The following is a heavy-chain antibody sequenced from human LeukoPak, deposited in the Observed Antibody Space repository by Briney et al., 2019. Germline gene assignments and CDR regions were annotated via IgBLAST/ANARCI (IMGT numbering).Heavy chain of an antibody. D-gene: IGHD2-2*01. V-gene: IGHV3-23*01. CDR3: AKERGIVVVPAALDAFDI. J-gene: IGHJ3*02. Sequence: GGSLRLSCAASGFTFSNYAMSWVRQAPGKGLEWVSAISGSGGSTYYADSVKGRFTISRDKSKNTLYLQMNSLRAEDTAVYYCAKERGIVVVPAALDAFDIWGQGTMVAVSS. CDR1: GFTFSNYA. CDR2: ISGSGGST.